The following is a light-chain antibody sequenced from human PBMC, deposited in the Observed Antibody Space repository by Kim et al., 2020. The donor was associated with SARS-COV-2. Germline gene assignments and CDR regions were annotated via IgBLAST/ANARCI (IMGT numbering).Light chain of an antibody. J-gene: IGKJ2*01. CDR3: QQYGSSPYT. Sequence: EIVLTQSPGTLSLSPGERATLSCRASQSVSSSYLAWYQQKPGQAPRLLIYGASSRATGIPDRFSGSVSGTDFTLTINRLEPEDFAVYYCQQYGSSPYTFGQGTKLEI. CDR1: QSVSSSY. V-gene: IGKV3-20*01. CDR2: GAS.